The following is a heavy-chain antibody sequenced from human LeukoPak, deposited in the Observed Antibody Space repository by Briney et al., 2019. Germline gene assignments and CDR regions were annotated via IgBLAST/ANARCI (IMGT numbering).Heavy chain of an antibody. D-gene: IGHD4/OR15-4a*01. V-gene: IGHV4-59*01. CDR2: IYYRGST. Sequence: SETLSLTCTVSGGSISSYYWSWIRQPPGKGLEWIGYIYYRGSTNYNPSLKSRVTISVDTSKNQCSLKLTSVTAADTAVYYCASGAYYMDVWGKGTTVTVSS. J-gene: IGHJ6*03. CDR1: GGSISSYY. CDR3: ASGAYYMDV.